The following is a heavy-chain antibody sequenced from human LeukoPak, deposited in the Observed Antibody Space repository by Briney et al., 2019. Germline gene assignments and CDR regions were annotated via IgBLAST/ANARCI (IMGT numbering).Heavy chain of an antibody. CDR2: INPNSGGT. D-gene: IGHD3-16*02. J-gene: IGHJ4*02. CDR1: GYTFTGYY. Sequence: EASVKVSCKASGYTFTGYYMHWVRQAPGQGLEWMGRINPNSGGTNYAQKFQGRVTMTRDTSISTAYMELSRLRSDDTAVYYCARDDYVWGSYRYAGEAGFDYWGQGTLVTVSS. CDR3: ARDDYVWGSYRYAGEAGFDY. V-gene: IGHV1-2*06.